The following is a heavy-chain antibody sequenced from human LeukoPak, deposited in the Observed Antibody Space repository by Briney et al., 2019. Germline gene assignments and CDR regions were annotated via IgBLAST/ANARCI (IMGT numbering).Heavy chain of an antibody. Sequence: SETLSLTCSVSDGSINSGTYYWAWIRQPPGKGLEWIGSIYYSGSTYYNPSLKSRVTISVDTSKNQFSLKLSSVTAADTAVYYCATLVDTAMPKSPRPDWAQETLVTVSS. J-gene: IGHJ4*02. V-gene: IGHV4-39*01. D-gene: IGHD5-18*01. CDR3: ATLVDTAMPKSPRPD. CDR1: DGSINSGTYY. CDR2: IYYSGST.